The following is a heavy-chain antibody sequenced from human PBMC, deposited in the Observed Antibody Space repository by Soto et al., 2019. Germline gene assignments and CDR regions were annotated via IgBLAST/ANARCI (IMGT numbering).Heavy chain of an antibody. D-gene: IGHD1-7*01. Sequence: PGGSLRLSCAASGFTFSSYSMNWVRQAPGKGLEWVSSISSSSSYIYYADSVKGRFTISRDNAKNSLYLQMNSLRAEDTAVYYCARYWSWNYPVGFDYWGQGTLVTVSS. CDR2: ISSSSSYI. CDR3: ARYWSWNYPVGFDY. CDR1: GFTFSSYS. V-gene: IGHV3-21*01. J-gene: IGHJ4*02.